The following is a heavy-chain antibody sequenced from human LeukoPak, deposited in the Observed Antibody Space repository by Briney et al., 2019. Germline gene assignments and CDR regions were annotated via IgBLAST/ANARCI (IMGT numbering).Heavy chain of an antibody. CDR2: IYTSGST. Sequence: PSETLSLTCTVSGGSISSYYWSWIRQPAGKGLEWIGRIYTSGSTNYNPSLKSRVTMSVDTSKNQFSLKLSSVTAADTAVYYCARDGDSYGPTYYYYMDVWGKGTTVTVSS. J-gene: IGHJ6*03. V-gene: IGHV4-4*07. CDR3: ARDGDSYGPTYYYYMDV. D-gene: IGHD5-18*01. CDR1: GGSISSYY.